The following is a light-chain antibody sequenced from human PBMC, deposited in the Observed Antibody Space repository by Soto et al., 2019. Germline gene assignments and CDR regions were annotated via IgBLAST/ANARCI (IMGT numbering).Light chain of an antibody. CDR3: CSYAGGSSLV. V-gene: IGLV2-23*01. CDR2: ENN. J-gene: IGLJ3*02. CDR1: SSDVGTYNL. Sequence: QSVLTQPASVSGSPGQSIAIYCTGTSSDVGTYNLVSWYQHHPGKAPKAMIYENNKRPAGVSNRFSGSKSGNSASLTISGLQAEDEAVYYCCSYAGGSSLVFGGGTKVTVL.